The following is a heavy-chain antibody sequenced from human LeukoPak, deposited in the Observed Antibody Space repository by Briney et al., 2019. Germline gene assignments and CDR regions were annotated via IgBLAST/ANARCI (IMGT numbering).Heavy chain of an antibody. CDR1: GFTFSSYA. CDR2: ISGSGGST. CDR3: AKEIYCSSTTCYGDDAFDI. D-gene: IGHD2-2*01. Sequence: PGGSLRLSCAASGFTFSSYAMSWVRQAPGKGLEWVSAISGSGGSTYYADSVKGRFTISRDNSKNTLYLQMNSLRAEDTAVYYCAKEIYCSSTTCYGDDAFDIWGQGTMVTVSS. J-gene: IGHJ3*02. V-gene: IGHV3-23*01.